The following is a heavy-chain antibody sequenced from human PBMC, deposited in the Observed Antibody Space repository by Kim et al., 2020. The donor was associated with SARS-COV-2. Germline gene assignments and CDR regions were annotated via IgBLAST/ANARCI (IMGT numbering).Heavy chain of an antibody. Sequence: GESLKISCEGSGYNFTNYWIGWVRRMPGKGLEWMGIIYPADSDIRYSPSFQDQVTISVDKSITTAYLQWRSLKASDTAMYYCARLWRGSKYSSSGGLDVWGQGTTVSVSS. CDR2: IYPADSDI. CDR1: GYNFTNYW. V-gene: IGHV5-51*01. D-gene: IGHD6-6*01. CDR3: ARLWRGSKYSSSGGLDV. J-gene: IGHJ6*02.